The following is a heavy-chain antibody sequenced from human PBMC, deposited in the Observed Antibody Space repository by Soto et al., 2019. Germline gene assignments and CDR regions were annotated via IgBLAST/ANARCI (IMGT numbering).Heavy chain of an antibody. Sequence: GGSLRLSCAASGFTFSSYAMHWVRQAPGKGLEWVAVISYDGSNKYYADSVKGRFTISRDNSKNTLYLQMNSLRAEDTAVYYCAGGEGGSYGDVYYYYYYGMDVWGQGTTVTVSS. CDR1: GFTFSSYA. CDR3: AGGEGGSYGDVYYYYYYGMDV. CDR2: ISYDGSNK. V-gene: IGHV3-30-3*01. D-gene: IGHD5-18*01. J-gene: IGHJ6*02.